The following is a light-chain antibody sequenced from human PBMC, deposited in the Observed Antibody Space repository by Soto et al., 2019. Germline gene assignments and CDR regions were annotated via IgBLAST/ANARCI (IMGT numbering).Light chain of an antibody. V-gene: IGKV3-15*01. CDR1: QSVSDN. CDR2: GTS. CDR3: QQYDSWPPFP. Sequence: EIAMTQSPATLSVSPGERATLSCRASQSVSDNLAWYQQRPGQAPRLLIYGTSSRATGIPARFSGSGSGTQFTLTISSLQSEDFALYYCQQYDSWPPFPFGQGTRLEIK. J-gene: IGKJ5*01.